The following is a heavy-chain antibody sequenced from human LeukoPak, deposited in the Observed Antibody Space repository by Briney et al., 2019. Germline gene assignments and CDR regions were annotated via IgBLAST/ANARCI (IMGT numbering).Heavy chain of an antibody. CDR2: IKSKTDGGTT. CDR3: TTKPCSSTSCYYYYGMDV. V-gene: IGHV3-15*01. D-gene: IGHD2-2*01. J-gene: IGHJ6*04. CDR1: GFTFSNAW. Sequence: GGSLRLSCAASGFTFSNAWMSWVRQAPGKGLEWVGRIKSKTDGGTTDYAAPVKGRFTISRDDSKNTLYLQMSSLKTEDTAVYYCTTKPCSSTSCYYYYGMDVWGKGTTVTVSS.